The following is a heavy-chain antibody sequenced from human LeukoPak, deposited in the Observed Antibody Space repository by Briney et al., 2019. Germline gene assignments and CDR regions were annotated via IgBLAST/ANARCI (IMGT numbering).Heavy chain of an antibody. CDR2: INHSGST. Sequence: SETLSLTCAVYGGSFSGYYWSWIHQPPGKGLEWIGEINHSGSTNYNPSLKSRVTISVDTSKNQFSLKLSSVTAADTAVYYCARGLRYCSSTSCYAGRYYFDYWGQGTLVTVSS. J-gene: IGHJ4*02. V-gene: IGHV4-34*01. CDR1: GGSFSGYY. D-gene: IGHD2-2*01. CDR3: ARGLRYCSSTSCYAGRYYFDY.